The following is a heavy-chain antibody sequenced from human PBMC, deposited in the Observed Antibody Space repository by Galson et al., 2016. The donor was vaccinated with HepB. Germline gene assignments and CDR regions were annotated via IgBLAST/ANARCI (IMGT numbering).Heavy chain of an antibody. D-gene: IGHD3-10*01. CDR1: GYSFTSHF. Sequence: SVKVSCKASGYSFTSHFMFWVRQAPGQRLEWMGWINAGNGHTKYSQRFQDRVTFTRDTSASTVYMEMSSLTSEDTAVYSCARGGQRVSFSGGLDVWGQGTTVTVSS. CDR2: INAGNGHT. CDR3: ARGGQRVSFSGGLDV. J-gene: IGHJ6*02. V-gene: IGHV1-3*01.